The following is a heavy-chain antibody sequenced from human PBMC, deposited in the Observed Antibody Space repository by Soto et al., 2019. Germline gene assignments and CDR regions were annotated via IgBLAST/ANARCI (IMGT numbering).Heavy chain of an antibody. Sequence: SETLSLTCTVSGGSISSYYWSWIRQPPGKGLEWIGFIYNSGSTYYNSSLKSRVTISVDRSKNHFFLNLTSVTAADTAVYYCATYRKFFQIWGQGTKVTVSS. V-gene: IGHV4-59*04. J-gene: IGHJ3*02. CDR1: GGSISSYY. CDR3: ATYRKFFQI. CDR2: IYNSGST.